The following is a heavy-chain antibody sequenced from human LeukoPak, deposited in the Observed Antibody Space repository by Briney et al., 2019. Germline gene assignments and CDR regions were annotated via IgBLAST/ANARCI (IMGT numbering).Heavy chain of an antibody. V-gene: IGHV3-23*01. D-gene: IGHD3-3*01. Sequence: GGSLRLSCAASGFTFSTYAMSWVRQAPGKGLEWVSVISGSGDSTYYADSVKGRFTISRDNAKNSLFLQMNSLGAEDTAVYYCARGGLTITMFGVPIIRNFDYWGQGTLVTVSS. CDR1: GFTFSTYA. CDR2: ISGSGDST. J-gene: IGHJ4*02. CDR3: ARGGLTITMFGVPIIRNFDY.